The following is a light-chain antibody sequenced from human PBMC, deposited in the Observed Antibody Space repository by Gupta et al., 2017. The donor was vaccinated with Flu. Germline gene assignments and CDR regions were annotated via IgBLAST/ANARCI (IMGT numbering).Light chain of an antibody. Sequence: SLGERATINCKSSQSVFYSSNNRNYLAWYQQKPGQPPKLLIYWASSREYGVPDRFSGSGSGTDFTLTISSLQAEDVAVYYCHQYSTSPLTFGGGTRWRSN. CDR1: QSVFYSSNNRNY. V-gene: IGKV4-1*01. CDR3: HQYSTSPLT. CDR2: WAS. J-gene: IGKJ4*01.